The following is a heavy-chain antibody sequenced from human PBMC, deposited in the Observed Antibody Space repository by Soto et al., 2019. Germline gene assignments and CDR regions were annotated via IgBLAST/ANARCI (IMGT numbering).Heavy chain of an antibody. D-gene: IGHD6-6*01. V-gene: IGHV1-3*01. CDR3: ARVGSSSSPTTPTLFDY. CDR2: INAGNGNT. Sequence: ASVKVSCKASGYTFTSYAMHWVRQAPGQRLEWMGWINAGNGNTKYSQKFQGRVTITRDTSASTAYMELSSLRSEDTAVYYCARVGSSSSPTTPTLFDYWGQGTLVTVS. CDR1: GYTFTSYA. J-gene: IGHJ4*02.